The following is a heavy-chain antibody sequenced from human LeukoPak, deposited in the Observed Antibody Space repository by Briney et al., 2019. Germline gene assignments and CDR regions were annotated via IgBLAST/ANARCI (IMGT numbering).Heavy chain of an antibody. CDR1: GYTFTSYG. D-gene: IGHD2-15*01. CDR3: AREFGRCSGGSCYYYYYTDV. CDR2: ISAYNGNT. Sequence: VASVKVSCKASGYTFTSYGISWVRQTPGQGLEWMGWISAYNGNTNYAQKLQGRVTMATDTSTSTAYMELRSLRSDDTAVYYCAREFGRCSGGSCYYYYYTDVWGKGTTVTVSS. V-gene: IGHV1-18*01. J-gene: IGHJ6*03.